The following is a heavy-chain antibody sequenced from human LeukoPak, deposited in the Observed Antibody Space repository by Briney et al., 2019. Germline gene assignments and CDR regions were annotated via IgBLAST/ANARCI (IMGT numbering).Heavy chain of an antibody. CDR2: IYTSGST. Sequence: SETLSLTCTVSGGSISSYYWSWIRQPAGKGLEWIGRIYTSGSTNYNPSLKSRVTISVDTSKNQFSLKLSSVTAADTAVYYCARDQTVTTGYWFDPWGQGTLVTVSS. J-gene: IGHJ5*02. D-gene: IGHD4-17*01. CDR1: GGSISSYY. V-gene: IGHV4-4*07. CDR3: ARDQTVTTGYWFDP.